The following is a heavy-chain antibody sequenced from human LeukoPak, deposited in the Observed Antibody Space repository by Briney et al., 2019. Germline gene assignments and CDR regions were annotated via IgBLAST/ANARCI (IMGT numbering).Heavy chain of an antibody. V-gene: IGHV3-30*02. CDR3: AKDRGSGWYYYFDY. CDR1: GFTFSSYG. J-gene: IGHJ4*02. CDR2: IRYDGNNK. D-gene: IGHD6-19*01. Sequence: GGSLRLSCAASGFTFSSYGIQWVRQAPGKGLEWVAFIRYDGNNKYYADSVKGRFSISRDNSKNTLYLQMNSLRAEDTAVYYCAKDRGSGWYYYFDYWGQGTLVTVSS.